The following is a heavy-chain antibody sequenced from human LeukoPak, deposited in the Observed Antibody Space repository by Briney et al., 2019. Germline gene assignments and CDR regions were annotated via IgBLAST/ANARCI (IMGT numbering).Heavy chain of an antibody. J-gene: IGHJ4*02. CDR2: VYYSGTT. CDR3: ARRRRLGPSLDC. Sequence: SETLSLTCTVAVGSINSSLYWDWIRRSPGKGLEWIGSVYYSGTTYYNTSFKSRITISVDTSKTVLSLKLTSVTAADTAVYFCARRRRLGPSLDCWGQGTLVAVSS. V-gene: IGHV4-39*01. D-gene: IGHD1-26*01. CDR1: VGSINSSLY.